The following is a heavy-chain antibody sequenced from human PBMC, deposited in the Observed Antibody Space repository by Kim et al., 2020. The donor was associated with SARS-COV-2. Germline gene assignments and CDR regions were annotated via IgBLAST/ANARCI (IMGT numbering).Heavy chain of an antibody. D-gene: IGHD4-4*01. CDR3: ARAPYSNYVFDP. CDR2: IYYSGST. CDR1: GGSISSYY. J-gene: IGHJ5*02. V-gene: IGHV4-59*13. Sequence: SETLSLTCTVSGGSISSYYWSWIRQPPGKGLEWIGYIYYSGSTNYNPSLKSRVTISVDTSKNQLSLKLSSVTAADTAVYYCARAPYSNYVFDPWGQGTLVTVSS.